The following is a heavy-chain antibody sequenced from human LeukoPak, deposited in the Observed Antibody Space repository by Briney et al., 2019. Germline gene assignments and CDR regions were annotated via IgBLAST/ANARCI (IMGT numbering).Heavy chain of an antibody. Sequence: SETLSLTCTVSGGSISSYYWSWIRQPPGKGLEWIGYIYYSGSTNYNPSLKSRVTISVDTSKNQFSLKLSSVTAADTAVYYCARDTYYYDSSGQRGFDYWGQGTLVTVSS. J-gene: IGHJ4*02. V-gene: IGHV4-59*01. CDR1: GGSISSYY. CDR2: IYYSGST. CDR3: ARDTYYYDSSGQRGFDY. D-gene: IGHD3-22*01.